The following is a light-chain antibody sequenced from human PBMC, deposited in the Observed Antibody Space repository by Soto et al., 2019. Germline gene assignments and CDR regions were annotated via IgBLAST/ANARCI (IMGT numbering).Light chain of an antibody. CDR3: HQRQYWPPIT. Sequence: EVVMTPSPATLSVSPGERATLSCRASQSVSSNLAWYQQKPGQAPRLLISDASNRATGIPARFSGSGSGTDFTLTISSLEPEDFAVYYCHQRQYWPPITFGQGTRLEIK. CDR2: DAS. J-gene: IGKJ5*01. CDR1: QSVSSN. V-gene: IGKV3-11*01.